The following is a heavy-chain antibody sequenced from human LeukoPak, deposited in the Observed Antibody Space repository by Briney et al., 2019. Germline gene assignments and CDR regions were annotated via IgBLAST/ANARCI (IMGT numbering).Heavy chain of an antibody. CDR2: ITGSGGRT. CDR1: GFTFSNYA. J-gene: IGHJ4*02. D-gene: IGHD6-6*01. V-gene: IGHV3-23*01. CDR3: ARVRDSSDDY. Sequence: GGSLRLSCAGSGFTFSNYAMSWVRQAPGKGLEWVSGITGSGGRTYYRDSVKGRFTISRDNSRNTLYLQMTSLRVEDTAVYYCARVRDSSDDYWGQGTLVTVSS.